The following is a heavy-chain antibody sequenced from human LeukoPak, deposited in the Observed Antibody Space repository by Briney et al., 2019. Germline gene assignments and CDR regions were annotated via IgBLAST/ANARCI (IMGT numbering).Heavy chain of an antibody. D-gene: IGHD5-12*01. CDR3: ARDSSGYAYYFDY. J-gene: IGHJ4*02. Sequence: SETLSLTCTVSGGSISSGGYYWRWIRQHPGKGLEWIGYIYYSGSTYYNPSLKSRVTISVDTSKNQFSLKLSSVTAADTAVYYCARDSSGYAYYFDYWGQGTLLTVSS. V-gene: IGHV4-31*03. CDR1: GGSISSGGYY. CDR2: IYYSGST.